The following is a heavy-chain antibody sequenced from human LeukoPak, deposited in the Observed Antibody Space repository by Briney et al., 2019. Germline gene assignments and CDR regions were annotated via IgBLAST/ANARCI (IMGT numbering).Heavy chain of an antibody. D-gene: IGHD3-10*01. J-gene: IGHJ4*02. CDR1: GFTFSSYA. Sequence: GGSLRLSCAASGFTFSSYAMSWVRQAPGKGLEWVSAISGSGGSTYYADSVKGRFTISRDNSKNTLYLQTNSLRADDTAVYYCAKDPYGSGSYYDYWGQGTLVTVSS. CDR3: AKDPYGSGSYYDY. CDR2: ISGSGGST. V-gene: IGHV3-23*01.